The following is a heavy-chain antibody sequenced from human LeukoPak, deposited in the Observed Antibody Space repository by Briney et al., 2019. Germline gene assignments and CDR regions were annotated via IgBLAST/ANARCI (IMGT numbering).Heavy chain of an antibody. CDR2: IYYSGST. V-gene: IGHV4-39*07. J-gene: IGHJ6*03. Sequence: SETLSLTCTVSGGSISSSSYYWGWIRQPPGKGLEWIGGIYYSGSTYYNPSLKSRVTISVDTSKNQFSLKLSSVTAADTAVYYCARVYGDPNYYYYYMDVWGKGTTVTVSS. CDR1: GGSISSSSYY. D-gene: IGHD4-17*01. CDR3: ARVYGDPNYYYYYMDV.